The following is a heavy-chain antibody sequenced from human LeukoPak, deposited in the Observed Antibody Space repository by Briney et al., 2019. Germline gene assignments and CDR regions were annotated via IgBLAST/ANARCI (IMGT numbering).Heavy chain of an antibody. Sequence: GGSLRLSYAASGFTFRTYGMNWVRQAPGKGLEWVSIISGSGGSTNYADSVKGRFTISRDNSRNTLYLQMNSLRAEDTAVYYCAKQGHTYGYSYYFDYWGQGTLVTVSS. V-gene: IGHV3-23*01. CDR1: GFTFRTYG. J-gene: IGHJ4*02. CDR2: ISGSGGST. CDR3: AKQGHTYGYSYYFDY. D-gene: IGHD5-18*01.